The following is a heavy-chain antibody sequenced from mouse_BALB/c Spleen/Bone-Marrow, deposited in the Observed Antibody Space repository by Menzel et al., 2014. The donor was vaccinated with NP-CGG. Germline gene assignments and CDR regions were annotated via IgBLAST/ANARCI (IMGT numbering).Heavy chain of an antibody. V-gene: IGHV5-4*02. CDR1: GFTFSDYY. CDR3: ARPYRYVALDY. D-gene: IGHD2-14*01. J-gene: IGHJ4*01. Sequence: EVKLVESGGGLVKPGGSLKLSCAASGFTFSDYYMYWVRQTPEKRLEWVATISDGGSYTDYPRSVKGRFTVSRDNAKNTLYLQMSSLKSEDTAMYFCARPYRYVALDYWGQGTPATVSA. CDR2: ISDGGSYT.